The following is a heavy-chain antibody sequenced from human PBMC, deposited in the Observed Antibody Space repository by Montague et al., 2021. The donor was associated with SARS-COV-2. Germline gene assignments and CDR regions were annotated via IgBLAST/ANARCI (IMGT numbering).Heavy chain of an antibody. Sequence: SETLSLTSTVSGGSISSYYWSWIRQPPGKGLEWIGYIYYSGSTNYNPPLKSRVTISVDTSKNQFSLKLSSVTAADTAVYYCARGSGWMGNAFDIWGQGTMVTVSS. V-gene: IGHV4-59*01. CDR3: ARGSGWMGNAFDI. D-gene: IGHD6-19*01. CDR2: IYYSGST. CDR1: GGSISSYY. J-gene: IGHJ3*02.